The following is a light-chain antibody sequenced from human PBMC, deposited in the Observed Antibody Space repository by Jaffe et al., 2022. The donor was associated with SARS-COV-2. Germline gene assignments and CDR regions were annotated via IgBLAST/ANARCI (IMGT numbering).Light chain of an antibody. Sequence: IVMTQSPDTLSVSPGERATLSCRASQSVSTNLAWYQQKPGQAPRLLIYGASTRAAGIPARFSGSGSGTDFTLTISSLQSEDSAVYYCQQYNYWPAYTFGPGTKVEIK. J-gene: IGKJ2*01. CDR2: GAS. V-gene: IGKV3-15*01. CDR1: QSVSTN. CDR3: QQYNYWPAYT.